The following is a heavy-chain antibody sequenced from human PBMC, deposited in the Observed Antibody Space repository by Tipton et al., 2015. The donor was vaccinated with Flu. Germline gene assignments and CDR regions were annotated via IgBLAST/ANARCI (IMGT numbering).Heavy chain of an antibody. CDR2: IYSSSRYM. D-gene: IGHD2-21*02. CDR1: GFTFSTYT. Sequence: SLRLSCAASGFTFSTYTMNWVRQAPGKGLEWVSSIYSSSRYMYYADSVKGRFTISRDDAKNPLYLQMDSLRAEDTAIYYCAKVSWAYCGGDCSSFDYWGQGALVTVSS. V-gene: IGHV3-21*01. J-gene: IGHJ4*02. CDR3: AKVSWAYCGGDCSSFDY.